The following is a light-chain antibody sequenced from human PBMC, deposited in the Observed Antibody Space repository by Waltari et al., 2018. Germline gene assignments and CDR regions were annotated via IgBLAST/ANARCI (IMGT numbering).Light chain of an antibody. CDR2: RNN. Sequence: QSVLTQPPSASGAPGQRVTISCSGSSSNIGSNYVYCYQQLPGTAPKLLIHRNNQLPAGVPDRSSGSTSGTSASLAISVLRSEDEADYYCAGWDDSLSVVFGGGTKLTVL. CDR1: SSNIGSNY. J-gene: IGLJ2*01. V-gene: IGLV1-47*01. CDR3: AGWDDSLSVV.